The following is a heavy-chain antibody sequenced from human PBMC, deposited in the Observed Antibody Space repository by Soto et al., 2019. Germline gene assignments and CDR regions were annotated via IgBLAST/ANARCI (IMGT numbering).Heavy chain of an antibody. D-gene: IGHD6-13*01. CDR1: GYTFTSYA. J-gene: IGHJ6*03. CDR2: INAGNGNT. Sequence: ASVKVSCKASGYTFTSYAMHWVRQAPGQRLEWMGWINAGNGNTKYSQKFQGRVTITRDTSASTAYMELSSLRSEDTAVYYCARAGSSWRGGLSYYYYMDVWGKGTTVTVSS. V-gene: IGHV1-3*01. CDR3: ARAGSSWRGGLSYYYYMDV.